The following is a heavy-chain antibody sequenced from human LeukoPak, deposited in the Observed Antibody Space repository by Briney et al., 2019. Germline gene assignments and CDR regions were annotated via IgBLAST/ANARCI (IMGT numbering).Heavy chain of an antibody. CDR3: ARDRLPPVAFFDY. D-gene: IGHD4-11*01. CDR2: ISAYNGNT. V-gene: IGHV1-18*01. J-gene: IGHJ4*02. Sequence: GASVTVSFKGSGYTFTSYGISWVGQAPGQGVEWMGWISAYNGNTNYAQKLQGRVTMTTDTSTSTAYMELRSLRSDDTAVYYFARDRLPPVAFFDYWGQGTLVTVSS. CDR1: GYTFTSYG.